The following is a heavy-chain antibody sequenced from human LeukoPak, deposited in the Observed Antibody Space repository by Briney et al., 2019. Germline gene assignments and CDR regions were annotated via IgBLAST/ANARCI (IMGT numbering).Heavy chain of an antibody. V-gene: IGHV3-53*04. CDR2: IYSGGST. CDR1: GFTVSSNY. CDR3: ARGSRFDY. J-gene: IGHJ4*02. Sequence: SGGSLRLSCAASGFTVSSNYMSWVRQAPGKGLEWVSVIYSGGSTYYADSVKGRFTISRHNSKNTLYLQMNSLRTEDTAVYYCARGSRFDYWDQGALVTVSS.